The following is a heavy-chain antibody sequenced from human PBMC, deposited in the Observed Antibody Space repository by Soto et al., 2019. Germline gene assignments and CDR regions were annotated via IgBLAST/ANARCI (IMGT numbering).Heavy chain of an antibody. V-gene: IGHV3-23*01. J-gene: IGHJ4*02. CDR3: AKDKSDSSGYSHFDH. CDR1: GFTLRAYD. D-gene: IGHD3-22*01. Sequence: LRLSCAASGFTLRAYDMNWVRQAPGKGLEWVSTISSSGGSTYYADSVKGRFTISRDNSKNTLYLQMNSLRAEDTAIYYCAKDKSDSSGYSHFDHWGQGAMVTVSS. CDR2: ISSSGGST.